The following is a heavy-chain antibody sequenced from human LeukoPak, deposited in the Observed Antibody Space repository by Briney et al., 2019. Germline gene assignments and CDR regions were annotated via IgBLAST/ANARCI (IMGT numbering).Heavy chain of an antibody. D-gene: IGHD3-10*01. V-gene: IGHV4-59*08. J-gene: IGHJ5*02. CDR1: GFTVSTNY. CDR2: IYYSGST. CDR3: ARHRITMVRGVTNWFDP. Sequence: GSLRLSCAASGFTVSTNYMTWIRQPPGKGLEWIGYIYYSGSTNYNPSLKSRVTISVDTSKNQFSLKLSSVTAADTAVYYCARHRITMVRGVTNWFDPWGQGTLVTVSS.